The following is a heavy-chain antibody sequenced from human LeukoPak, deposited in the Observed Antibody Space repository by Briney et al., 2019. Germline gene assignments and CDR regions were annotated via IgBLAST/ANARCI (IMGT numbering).Heavy chain of an antibody. CDR3: AKDRGHYYTYDY. CDR2: ISGSGGGT. D-gene: IGHD3-22*01. CDR1: GFTFSSYA. Sequence: GGSLRLSCAASGFTFSSYAMSWARQAPGKGLEWVSVISGSGGGTYYADSVKGRFTISRDNSKNTLSLQMHSLRAEDTAVYYCAKDRGHYYTYDYWGQGTLVTVSS. V-gene: IGHV3-23*01. J-gene: IGHJ4*02.